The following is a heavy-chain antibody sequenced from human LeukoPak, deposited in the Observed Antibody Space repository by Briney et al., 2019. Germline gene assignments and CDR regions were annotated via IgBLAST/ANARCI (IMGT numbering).Heavy chain of an antibody. V-gene: IGHV3-11*01. D-gene: IGHD1/OR15-1a*01. CDR1: GFTFSDYY. J-gene: IGHJ4*02. Sequence: GWSLRLSCAASGFTFSDYYMSGIRQAPGEGLEWVSYISNSGTTIDYADALKGRFNISRDNAKNSLYMQMNSLRAEDTAVCDCARYRSTGTWGQGTLVTVSS. CDR2: ISNSGTTI. CDR3: ARYRSTGT.